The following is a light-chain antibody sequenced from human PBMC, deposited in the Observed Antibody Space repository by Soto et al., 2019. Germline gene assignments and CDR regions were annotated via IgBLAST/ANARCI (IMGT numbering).Light chain of an antibody. CDR1: QGIRND. Sequence: AIQMTKSPSSLSASVGDRVTITCRASQGIRNDLGWYQQEPGKAPKLLIYAASSLESGVPSRFSGSGSGTDFTLTISSLQPEDFATYYCLQDYNYPWTFGQGTKVEIK. V-gene: IGKV1-6*01. CDR2: AAS. CDR3: LQDYNYPWT. J-gene: IGKJ1*01.